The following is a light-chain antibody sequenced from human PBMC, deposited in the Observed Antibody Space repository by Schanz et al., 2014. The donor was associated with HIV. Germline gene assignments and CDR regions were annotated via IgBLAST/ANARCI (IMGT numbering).Light chain of an antibody. CDR3: SSFAGSNIPWV. Sequence: QSALTQPASVSGSPGQSITISCTGTSSDVGGYKYVSWYQQHPGKAPKLMIYEVIKRPSGVPDRFSGSKSGSTASLTVSGLQPEDEADYYCSSFAGSNIPWVFGGGTQLTVL. CDR1: SSDVGGYKY. CDR2: EVI. V-gene: IGLV2-8*01. J-gene: IGLJ3*02.